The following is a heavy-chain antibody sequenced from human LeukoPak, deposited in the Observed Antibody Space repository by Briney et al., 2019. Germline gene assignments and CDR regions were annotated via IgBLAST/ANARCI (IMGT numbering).Heavy chain of an antibody. CDR1: GYSISRGYY. D-gene: IGHD1-26*01. CDR3: VRGEVGDFDS. J-gene: IGHJ4*02. CDR2: VHESGSS. Sequence: SETLSLTCAVSGYSISRGYYWGWVRQPPGKRPQWIGSVHESGSSYYNPSLKSRVTISLDTSQNQFSLTLTSVTAPDSATYYCVRGEVGDFDSWGQGSLVTVSS. V-gene: IGHV4-38-2*01.